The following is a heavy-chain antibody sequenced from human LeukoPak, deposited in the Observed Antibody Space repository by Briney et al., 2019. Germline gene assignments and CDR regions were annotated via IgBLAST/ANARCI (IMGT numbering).Heavy chain of an antibody. D-gene: IGHD5-12*01. V-gene: IGHV1-24*01. CDR2: YDPEDGET. Sequence: ASVKVSFKVSGYTLTELSIHWVRQAPGEGLEWMGGYDPEDGETVYAQKFQGRIIMADDTSTDTADMYLSSLRSDDTAVYYCGARRVYTGYDSIYHYFGIDVWGQGTTVTVSS. CDR3: GARRVYTGYDSIYHYFGIDV. J-gene: IGHJ6*02. CDR1: GYTLTELS.